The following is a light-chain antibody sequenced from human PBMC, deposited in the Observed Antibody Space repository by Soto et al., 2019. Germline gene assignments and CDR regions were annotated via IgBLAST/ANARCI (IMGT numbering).Light chain of an antibody. Sequence: EIVMTQSPATLSVSPVERVALSCRSSQSVSSNLAWYQQKPGQAPRLLIFGASTRATGIPARFSGSGSGTEFTLTISSLQSEDFAVYYCQQYNKWPPITFGQGTRLEIK. V-gene: IGKV3-15*01. CDR2: GAS. CDR3: QQYNKWPPIT. J-gene: IGKJ5*01. CDR1: QSVSSN.